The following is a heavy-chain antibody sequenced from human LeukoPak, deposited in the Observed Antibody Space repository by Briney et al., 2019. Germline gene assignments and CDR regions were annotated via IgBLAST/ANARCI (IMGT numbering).Heavy chain of an antibody. V-gene: IGHV4-30-4*07. CDR2: IYYSGST. D-gene: IGHD5-18*01. CDR3: AREVDTAMVTRAFDI. Sequence: SETLSLTCAVSGGSISSGGYSWSWIRQPPGKGLEWIGYIYYSGSTYYNPSLKSRVTISVDTSKNQFSLKLSSVTAADTAVYYCAREVDTAMVTRAFDIWGQGTMVTVSS. CDR1: GGSISSGGYS. J-gene: IGHJ3*02.